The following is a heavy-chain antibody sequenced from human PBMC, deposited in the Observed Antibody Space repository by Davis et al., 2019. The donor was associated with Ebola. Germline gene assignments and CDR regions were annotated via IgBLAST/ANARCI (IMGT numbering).Heavy chain of an antibody. V-gene: IGHV1-18*01. Sequence: ASVNVSCKASGYTFTSYGISWVRQAPGQRLEWMGWISAYNGNTNYAQKLQGRVTMTTDTSTSTAYMELRSLRSDDTAVYYCARVTYYDSFDPWGQGTLVTVSS. CDR3: ARVTYYDSFDP. J-gene: IGHJ5*02. D-gene: IGHD3-3*01. CDR1: GYTFTSYG. CDR2: ISAYNGNT.